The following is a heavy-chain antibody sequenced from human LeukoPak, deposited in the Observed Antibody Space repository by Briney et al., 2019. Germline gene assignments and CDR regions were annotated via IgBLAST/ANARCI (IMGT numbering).Heavy chain of an antibody. CDR2: IFSSVSYI. V-gene: IGHV3-21*01. J-gene: IGHJ4*02. CDR1: GFTFSSYS. D-gene: IGHD2-21*02. Sequence: PGGALRLSCAASGFTFSSYSMNWVRQAPGKGLEWVSSIFSSVSYIYYAASVKGRFTISRDNAKNSLYLQMNSLRAEDTAVYYCASERIVVVTGGTDYWGQGTLVTVSA. CDR3: ASERIVVVTGGTDY.